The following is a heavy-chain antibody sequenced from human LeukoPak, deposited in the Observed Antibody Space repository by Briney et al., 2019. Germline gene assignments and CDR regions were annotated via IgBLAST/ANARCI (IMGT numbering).Heavy chain of an antibody. D-gene: IGHD6-6*01. J-gene: IGHJ4*02. CDR1: GGSISSGDYY. V-gene: IGHV4-30-4*01. CDR3: ARGSWSSSIDY. Sequence: SQTLSLTCTVSGGSISSGDYYWSWIPQPPGKGLEYIGYIYYSGSTYYNPSLKSRITISVDTSKNQFSLKLSSVTAADTAVYYCARGSWSSSIDYWGQGTLVTVSS. CDR2: IYYSGST.